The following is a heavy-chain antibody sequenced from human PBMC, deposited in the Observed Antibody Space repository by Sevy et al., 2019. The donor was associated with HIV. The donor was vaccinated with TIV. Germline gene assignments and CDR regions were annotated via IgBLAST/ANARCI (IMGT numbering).Heavy chain of an antibody. Sequence: GGSLRLSCVASGLNFRNFWMSWVRQAPGKGLECVADIKQDGSEAYYVDSVKGRFTISRDNAKNSLYLQMNSLRDEDTAMYFCVRDKEVGASILDAWGQGTPVTVSS. CDR3: VRDKEVGASILDA. CDR2: IKQDGSEA. J-gene: IGHJ5*02. D-gene: IGHD1-26*01. CDR1: GLNFRNFW. V-gene: IGHV3-7*03.